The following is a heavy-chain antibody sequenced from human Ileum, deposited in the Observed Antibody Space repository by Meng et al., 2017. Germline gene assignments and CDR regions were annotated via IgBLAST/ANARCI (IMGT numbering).Heavy chain of an antibody. V-gene: IGHV4-39*07. D-gene: IGHD6-19*01. CDR3: ARGGAVAGVWWYFDL. J-gene: IGHJ2*01. CDR2: MSYSGST. CDR1: GGSLSNTNYY. Sequence: LQQAGPGLVKPSAPLSLTCTVSGGSLSNTNYYWAWIRQHPGKGLEWIGRMSYSGSTYFNPSLKSRVAISVDTSNNQVSLKLSFVTAADTAVYYCARGGAVAGVWWYFDLWGRGTLVTVSS.